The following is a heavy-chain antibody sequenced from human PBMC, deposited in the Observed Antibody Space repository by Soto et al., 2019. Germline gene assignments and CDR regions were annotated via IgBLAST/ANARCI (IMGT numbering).Heavy chain of an antibody. CDR1: GGSISSYY. J-gene: IGHJ6*02. D-gene: IGHD3-10*01. CDR2: VQHSWGS. Sequence: QVQLQESGPGLVKPSETLSLSCTVSGGSISSYYWSWFRQSPGKRMEWIGYVQHSWGSSYNPSIQSRVAIALDTSKSQFSQKVTSVTATDTAVYYCERQGFGTLPGLVDVWGQGPTVTVSS. CDR3: ERQGFGTLPGLVDV. V-gene: IGHV4-59*08.